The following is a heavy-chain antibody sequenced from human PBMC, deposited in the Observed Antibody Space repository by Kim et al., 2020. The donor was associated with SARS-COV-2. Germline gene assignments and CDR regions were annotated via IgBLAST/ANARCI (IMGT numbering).Heavy chain of an antibody. J-gene: IGHJ4*02. CDR3: ATSKQGGDIVVVPAAVLDY. V-gene: IGHV3-23*01. CDR2: ISGSGGST. D-gene: IGHD2-2*01. Sequence: GGSLRLSCAASGFTFSSYAMSWVRQAPGKGLEWVSAISGSGGSTYYADSVKGRFTISRDNSKNTLYLQMNSLRAEDTAVYYCATSKQGGDIVVVPAAVLDYWGQGTLVTVSS. CDR1: GFTFSSYA.